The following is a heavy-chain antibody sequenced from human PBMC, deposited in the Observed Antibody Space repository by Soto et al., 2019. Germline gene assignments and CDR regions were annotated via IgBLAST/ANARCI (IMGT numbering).Heavy chain of an antibody. Sequence: EVQLVESGGDLVQPGGSLRLSCVASGFTFSPYWMSWVRQAPGRGLQWVATINNDGSEKYYADSVKGRFTISRDNARDSLYLQLTSLRAEDTAIYYCARGSNQDYWDQGTLVAVSS. CDR2: INNDGSEK. D-gene: IGHD2-8*01. CDR3: ARGSNQDY. V-gene: IGHV3-7*03. CDR1: GFTFSPYW. J-gene: IGHJ4*02.